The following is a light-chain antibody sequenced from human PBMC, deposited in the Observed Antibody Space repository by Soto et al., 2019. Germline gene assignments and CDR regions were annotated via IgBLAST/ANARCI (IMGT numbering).Light chain of an antibody. CDR3: QQVNSHPLT. J-gene: IGKJ4*01. CDR2: AAS. V-gene: IGKV1-9*01. Sequence: DIQLTQSSSFLSASVGDRVTITCRPGQAMGPYVPWYQQKPGPAPNLLIYAASTLQSGVPSRFSGSGSGTEFTLTISSLQPEDFATYYCQQVNSHPLTFGGGTKV. CDR1: QAMGPY.